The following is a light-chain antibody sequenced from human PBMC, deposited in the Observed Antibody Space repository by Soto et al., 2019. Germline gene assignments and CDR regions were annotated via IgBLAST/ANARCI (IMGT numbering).Light chain of an antibody. CDR1: QSVSSN. CDR2: GAS. Sequence: EIVMQKSPATLSVSPGASATLSCRASQSVSSNLAWYQQKPGQAPRLLIYGASRRASGVPARFSGSGSGTDFTLTISSLEPEDLALYYCQQRSTWPPITFGQGTRLAIK. CDR3: QQRSTWPPIT. J-gene: IGKJ5*01. V-gene: IGKV3-11*01.